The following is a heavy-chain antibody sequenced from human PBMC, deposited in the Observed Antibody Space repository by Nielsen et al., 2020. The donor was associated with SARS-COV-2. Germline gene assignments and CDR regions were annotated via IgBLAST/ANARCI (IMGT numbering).Heavy chain of an antibody. Sequence: GESLKISCAASGFTFVDYGLHWVRQAPGKGLEWVAMIGRDGSNKYYADSVKGRFTISRDNAKNSLYLQMISLRAEDTAVYYCARGEYGPDTYLFDSWGQGPLVTVS. D-gene: IGHD3-10*01. CDR3: ARGEYGPDTYLFDS. CDR2: IGRDGSNK. J-gene: IGHJ4*02. CDR1: GFTFVDYG. V-gene: IGHV3-33*08.